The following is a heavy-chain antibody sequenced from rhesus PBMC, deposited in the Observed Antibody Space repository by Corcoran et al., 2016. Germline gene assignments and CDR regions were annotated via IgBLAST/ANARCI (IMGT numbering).Heavy chain of an antibody. D-gene: IGHD2-21*01. V-gene: IGHV4-106*01. J-gene: IGHJ1*01. CDR1: GGSISGYYL. Sequence: QVQLQESGPGVVKPSETLSLTCAVSGGSISGYYLWSWIRQPPGKGLEWLGYIYGGSGRTSYNPSLQSRVIISIDTSKNQFSLKLGSVTAADTAVYYCARAECTGSGCYPRYFEFWGQGALVTVSS. CDR3: ARAECTGSGCYPRYFEF. CDR2: IYGGSGRT.